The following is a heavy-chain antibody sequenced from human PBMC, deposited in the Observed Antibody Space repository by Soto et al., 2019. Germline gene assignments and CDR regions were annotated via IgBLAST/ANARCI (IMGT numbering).Heavy chain of an antibody. CDR2: VNPNSGGA. J-gene: IGHJ4*02. V-gene: IGHV1-2*02. Sequence: ASVKVSCKASGYTFTGFYIHWVRQAPGQGLEWMGWVNPNSGGAHYAQKFQGRVTMTRDTSVTSAYMEVTRLRSDDTAVYYCARANSGDDDEFDYWGQGTPVTVSS. CDR1: GYTFTGFY. CDR3: ARANSGDDDEFDY. D-gene: IGHD5-12*01.